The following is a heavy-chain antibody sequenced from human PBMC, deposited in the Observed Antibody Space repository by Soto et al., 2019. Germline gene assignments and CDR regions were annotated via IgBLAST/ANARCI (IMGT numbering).Heavy chain of an antibody. Sequence: QVQLVESGGGVVQPGTSLRVSCVGSGFTFRSYVIHWVRQAPGKGLEWVALTSDDGSDKYYDDSVRGRFTISRDNSRNTVDLQMDSLSLEDTALYYCARWGTTGGLDVWGQGTRVSVSS. CDR3: ARWGTTGGLDV. V-gene: IGHV3-30*19. D-gene: IGHD3-16*01. CDR2: TSDDGSDK. CDR1: GFTFRSYV. J-gene: IGHJ1*01.